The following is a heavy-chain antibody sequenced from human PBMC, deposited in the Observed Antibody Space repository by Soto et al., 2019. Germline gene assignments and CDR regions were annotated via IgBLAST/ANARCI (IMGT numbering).Heavy chain of an antibody. CDR2: ISSNSAYI. CDR1: VFTFRSFT. Sequence: GGPVRLSCAAPVFTFRSFTMNWVRQAPGKGLEWVSTISSNSAYIYYTDALRGRFTISRDNAKNSLHLQMNSLRAEDTAVYYCTRDASRDSSARGWFDPWGPGTLVTVSS. J-gene: IGHJ5*02. CDR3: TRDASRDSSARGWFDP. D-gene: IGHD6-13*01. V-gene: IGHV3-21*01.